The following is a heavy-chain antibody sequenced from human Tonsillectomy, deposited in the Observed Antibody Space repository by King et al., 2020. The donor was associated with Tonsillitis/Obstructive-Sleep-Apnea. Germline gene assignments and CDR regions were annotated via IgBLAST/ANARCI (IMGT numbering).Heavy chain of an antibody. J-gene: IGHJ3*01. CDR3: ARDWSPGRPTTWYDALDV. V-gene: IGHV3-7*01. CDR1: GFTFSSDW. Sequence: VQLVESGGGLVHPGESLRLSCVASGFTFSSDWKTWVRQVPGKGLEWVANIKEDGSEKHYADSVKGRFTISRDNAKNSLYMQMNSLRPEDTAVYYCARDWSPGRPTTWYDALDVWGHGTVVTVSS. CDR2: IKEDGSEK. D-gene: IGHD3-3*01.